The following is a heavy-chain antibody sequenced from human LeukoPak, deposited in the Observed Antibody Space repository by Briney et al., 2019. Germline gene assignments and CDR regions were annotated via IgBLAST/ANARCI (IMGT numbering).Heavy chain of an antibody. CDR2: IYYSGST. J-gene: IGHJ4*02. CDR1: GGSISSYY. D-gene: IGHD2-2*01. V-gene: IGHV4-59*01. CDR3: ARVSCTSSATCYAGFDY. Sequence: SETLSLTCTVSGGSISSYYWSWIRQPPGKGLEWIGYIYYSGSTNYNPSLKSRVTMSIDTSKNHFSLKLSSVTAADTAVYYCARVSCTSSATCYAGFDYWGQGTLVTVSS.